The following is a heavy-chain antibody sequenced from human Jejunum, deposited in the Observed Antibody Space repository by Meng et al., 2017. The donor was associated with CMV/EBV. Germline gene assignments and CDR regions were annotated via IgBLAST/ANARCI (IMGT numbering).Heavy chain of an antibody. Sequence: ASGFTVRTYSMNWVRQAPGKGREWVSFISTSSNYIDYSDAVKGRFTISRDNAKNSLYLQMNSLRAEDTALYYCARDMSSPYFDYWGQGALVTVSS. CDR3: ARDMSSPYFDY. CDR1: GFTVRTYS. J-gene: IGHJ4*02. V-gene: IGHV3-21*01. CDR2: ISTSSNYI. D-gene: IGHD3-10*01.